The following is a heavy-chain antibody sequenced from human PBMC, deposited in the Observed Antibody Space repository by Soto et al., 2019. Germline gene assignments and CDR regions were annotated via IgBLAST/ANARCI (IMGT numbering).Heavy chain of an antibody. V-gene: IGHV5-51*01. CDR1: GYEFSGYW. CDR2: IYPGDSQT. J-gene: IGHJ5*02. Sequence: PGESLKMSCKGSGYEFSGYWIVWVRQMPGKGLEWMAMIYPGDSQTRYSPSFEGQVTISADKSISTASLEWSSLKASDTAMYYCARYNAPSLAGNWFDPWGHGTLVTVSS. D-gene: IGHD1-20*01. CDR3: ARYNAPSLAGNWFDP.